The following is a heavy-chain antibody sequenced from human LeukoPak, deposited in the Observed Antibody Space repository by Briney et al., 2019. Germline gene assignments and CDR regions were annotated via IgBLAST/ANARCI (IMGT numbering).Heavy chain of an antibody. Sequence: PSETLSLTCTVSVGSSSSSSYYWGWIRQPPGKGLEWIGSIYYSGSTYYNPSLKSRVTISVDTSKNQLSLKLSSVTAADTAVYYCARLAVADNYWGQRTLVTVSS. CDR1: VGSSSSSSYY. J-gene: IGHJ4*02. V-gene: IGHV4-39*01. CDR3: ARLAVADNY. D-gene: IGHD6-19*01. CDR2: IYYSGST.